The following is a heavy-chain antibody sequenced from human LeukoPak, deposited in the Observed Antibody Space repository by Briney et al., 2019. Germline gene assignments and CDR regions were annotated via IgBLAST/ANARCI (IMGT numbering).Heavy chain of an antibody. V-gene: IGHV3-7*04. J-gene: IGHJ4*02. CDR2: IRHDGSDV. Sequence: GGSLRPSCVGSGFNFDNYYMSWVRQAPGKGLEWVADIRHDGSDVYNVDSVRGRFTISRDNAKNSVFLQMNSLKDEDTAVYYCVRDGSGSDFSLDYWGQGTLVTVSS. CDR3: VRDGSGSDFSLDY. CDR1: GFNFDNYY. D-gene: IGHD3-10*01.